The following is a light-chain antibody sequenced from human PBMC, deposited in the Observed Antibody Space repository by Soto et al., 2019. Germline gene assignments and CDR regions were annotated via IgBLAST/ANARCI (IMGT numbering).Light chain of an antibody. CDR3: ETWDSNTRV. J-gene: IGLJ2*01. CDR2: LEGSGSY. V-gene: IGLV4-60*02. CDR1: SGHSSYI. Sequence: QPVLTQSSSASASLGSSVKLTCTLSSGHSSYIIAWHQQQPGKAPRYLMKLEGSGSYNKGSGVPDRFSGSSSGADRYLTISNLQFEDEGYYYSETWDSNTRVFGGRTKLTVL.